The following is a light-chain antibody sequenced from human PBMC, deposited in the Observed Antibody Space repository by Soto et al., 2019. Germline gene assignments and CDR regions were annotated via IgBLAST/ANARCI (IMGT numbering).Light chain of an antibody. V-gene: IGKV1-39*01. CDR2: AAS. J-gene: IGKJ1*01. CDR1: QSISSY. Sequence: DIQMTQSPSSLSASVGDRVTITCRASQSISSYLNWYQQKPGKAPKLLIYAASSLQSGVPSRFXGSGSGTDFTLTISSLQPEDFATYYCQQSYSTLSWTFGQGTKVEI. CDR3: QQSYSTLSWT.